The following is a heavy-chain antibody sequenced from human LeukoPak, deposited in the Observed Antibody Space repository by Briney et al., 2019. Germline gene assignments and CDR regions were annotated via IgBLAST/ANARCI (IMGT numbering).Heavy chain of an antibody. Sequence: SETLSLTCTVSGGSISSYSWSWIRQPPGKGLEWIGSIYYSGSTNYNPSLKSRVTMSVDTSKNQFSLKMSSVIAADTAVYYCARTKYYFDSSDYFFFDPWGQGILVIVSS. CDR1: GGSISSYS. J-gene: IGHJ5*02. CDR2: IYYSGST. V-gene: IGHV4-59*08. D-gene: IGHD3-22*01. CDR3: ARTKYYFDSSDYFFFDP.